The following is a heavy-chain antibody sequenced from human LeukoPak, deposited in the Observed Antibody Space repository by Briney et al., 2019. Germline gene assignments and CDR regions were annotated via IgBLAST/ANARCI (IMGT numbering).Heavy chain of an antibody. CDR3: ASLSEDY. V-gene: IGHV3-7*03. Sequence: GGSLRLSCAASGFIFSSYWMHWVRQAPGKGLEWVANIKQDGSEKYYVDSVKGRFTISGDNAKNSLYLQMNSLRAEDTAVYYCASLSEDYWGQGTLVTVSS. CDR1: GFIFSSYW. J-gene: IGHJ4*02. D-gene: IGHD2/OR15-2a*01. CDR2: IKQDGSEK.